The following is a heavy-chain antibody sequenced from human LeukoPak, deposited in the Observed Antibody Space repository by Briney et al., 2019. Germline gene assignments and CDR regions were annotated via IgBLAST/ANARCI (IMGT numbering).Heavy chain of an antibody. J-gene: IGHJ6*02. CDR3: ARRTTVVTPYYYYGMDV. Sequence: ASVTVSRQPSGYTFPSYGSILLRQAPPQPREWPGWNCAHNGNTNYAQKLQGRVTMTTDTSTSTAYMELRSLRTDDTAVYYCARRTTVVTPYYYYGMDVWGQGTTVTVSS. CDR1: GYTFPSYG. V-gene: IGHV1-18*01. CDR2: NCAHNGNT. D-gene: IGHD4-23*01.